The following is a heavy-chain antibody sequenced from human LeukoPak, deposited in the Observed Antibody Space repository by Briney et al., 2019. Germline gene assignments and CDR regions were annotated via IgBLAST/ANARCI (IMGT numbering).Heavy chain of an antibody. CDR3: ARRGGHGGSFDY. CDR1: GGTISSYY. Sequence: SETLSLTFTVSGGTISSYYWSWIRQPPGKGLEWIGYINYSGSTNYNPSLKSRVTISVDTSKNQFSLKLSSVTAADTAVYYCARRGGHGGSFDYWGQGTLVTVSS. V-gene: IGHV4-59*08. D-gene: IGHD4-23*01. J-gene: IGHJ4*02. CDR2: INYSGST.